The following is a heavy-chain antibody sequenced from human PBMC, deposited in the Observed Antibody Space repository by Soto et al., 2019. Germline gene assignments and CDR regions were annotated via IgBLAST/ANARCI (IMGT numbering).Heavy chain of an antibody. V-gene: IGHV4-39*01. CDR1: GGSVSSSSYY. CDR2: IYYSGST. Sequence: QLQLQESGPGLVKPSETLSLTCTVSGGSVSSSSYYWGWIRQPPGKGLEWIGSIYYSGSTYYNPSLKRRVTIAVYTSKNHFSLELSSVTAADTAVYCCARHKMDPTPPTPNIDYWGQGTLVTLSS. D-gene: IGHD2-8*01. CDR3: ARHKMDPTPPTPNIDY. J-gene: IGHJ4*02.